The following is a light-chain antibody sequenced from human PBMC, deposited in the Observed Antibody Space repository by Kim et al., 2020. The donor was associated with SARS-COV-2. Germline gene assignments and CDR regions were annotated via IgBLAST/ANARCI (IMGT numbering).Light chain of an antibody. CDR1: QVVSSSY. J-gene: IGKJ2*03. V-gene: IGKV3-20*01. CDR3: QQYGSSPPYS. CDR2: GAY. Sequence: PGERATPAYRAIQVVSSSYLAWYQQKPDQAPRPLIYGAYSRATGIPDRFSGSGSGTDFTLTISRLEPEDFAVYYCQQYGSSPPYSFGQGTKLEIK.